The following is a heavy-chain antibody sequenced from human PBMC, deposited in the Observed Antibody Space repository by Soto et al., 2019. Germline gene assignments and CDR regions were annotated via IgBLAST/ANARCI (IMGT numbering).Heavy chain of an antibody. CDR1: GFTFGSYW. Sequence: GGSLRLSCAASGFTFGSYWMSWVRQAPGKGLEWLATIKWDASEKKYVDSVKGRFTISRDNAKNSLYLQMNSLRAEDTALYYCAKAVIAVAGTGAWYYGMDVWGQGTTVTVSS. J-gene: IGHJ6*02. CDR3: AKAVIAVAGTGAWYYGMDV. V-gene: IGHV3-7*03. D-gene: IGHD6-19*01. CDR2: IKWDASEK.